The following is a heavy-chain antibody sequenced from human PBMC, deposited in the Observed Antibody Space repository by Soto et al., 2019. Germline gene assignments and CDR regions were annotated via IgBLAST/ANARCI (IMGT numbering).Heavy chain of an antibody. V-gene: IGHV4-59*01. D-gene: IGHD3-10*01. CDR2: IYYSGST. Sequence: QVQLQESGPGLVKPSETLSLTCTVSGGSISSYYWSWIRQPPGQGLEWIGYIYYSGSTNYNPSLQRRFTISVDTSKNQFSLNLSSVTAADTAVYYCARAGTTMVRGVISGWFDPWGQGTLVTVSS. CDR1: GGSISSYY. J-gene: IGHJ5*02. CDR3: ARAGTTMVRGVISGWFDP.